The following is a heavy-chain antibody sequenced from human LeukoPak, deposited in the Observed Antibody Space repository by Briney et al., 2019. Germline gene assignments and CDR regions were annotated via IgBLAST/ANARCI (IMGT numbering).Heavy chain of an antibody. CDR3: AKDVIAAAGTY. CDR1: GFTFDDYA. Sequence: GGSLRLSCAASGFTFDDYAMHWVRQAPGKGLEWVSGISWNSGSIGYADPVKGRFTISRDNAKNSLYLQMNSLRAEDTALYYCAKDVIAAAGTYWGQGTLVTVSS. CDR2: ISWNSGSI. J-gene: IGHJ4*02. D-gene: IGHD6-13*01. V-gene: IGHV3-9*01.